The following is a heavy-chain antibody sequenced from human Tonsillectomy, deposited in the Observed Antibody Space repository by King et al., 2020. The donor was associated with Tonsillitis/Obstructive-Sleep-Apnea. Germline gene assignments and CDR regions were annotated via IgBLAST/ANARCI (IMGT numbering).Heavy chain of an antibody. V-gene: IGHV3-30*18. CDR2: ISYDGSNK. CDR3: AKAPLTGTINY. D-gene: IGHD1-7*01. Sequence: VQLVESGGGVVQPGRSLRLSCAASGFTYSRHGMHWVRQAPGKGLEWVAVISYDGSNKYYVDSVKGRFTISRENSKNTLYLEMNSLRGEDTAVYYCAKAPLTGTINYWGQGTLVTVSS. CDR1: GFTYSRHG. J-gene: IGHJ4*02.